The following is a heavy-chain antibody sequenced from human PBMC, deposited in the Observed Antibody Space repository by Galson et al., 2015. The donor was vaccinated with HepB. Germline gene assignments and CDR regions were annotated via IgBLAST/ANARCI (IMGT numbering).Heavy chain of an antibody. CDR1: GDSISSSRYY. J-gene: IGHJ5*02. D-gene: IGHD6-6*01. Sequence: TLSLTCTVSGDSISSSRYYWGWIRQPPGKGLEWIGSIFYSGSAYYSPSLKSRVTISLDTSRNQFSLNLNSVTAADTAVYYCAKVGSTSSTWGFDPWGRGALVTVSS. CDR3: AKVGSTSSTWGFDP. V-gene: IGHV4-39*02. CDR2: IFYSGSA.